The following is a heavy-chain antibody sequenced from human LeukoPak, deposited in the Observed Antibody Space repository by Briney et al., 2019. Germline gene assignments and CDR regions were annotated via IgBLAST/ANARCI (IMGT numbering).Heavy chain of an antibody. V-gene: IGHV3-30-3*01. CDR1: GFTFSSYA. J-gene: IGHJ6*02. D-gene: IGHD1-26*01. Sequence: GGSLRLSCAASGFTFSSYAMHWVRQAPGKGLEWVAVISYDGSNKYYADSVKGRFTISRDNSKNTLYLQMNSLRAEDTAVYYCARDRWEPPSYSEGMDVWGQGTTVTVSS. CDR2: ISYDGSNK. CDR3: ARDRWEPPSYSEGMDV.